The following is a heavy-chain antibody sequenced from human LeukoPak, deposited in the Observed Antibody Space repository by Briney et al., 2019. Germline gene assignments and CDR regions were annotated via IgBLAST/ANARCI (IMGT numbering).Heavy chain of an antibody. CDR3: ARGRGGYDFLSNWFDP. CDR1: GGTFSSYA. V-gene: IGHV1-69*13. D-gene: IGHD3-3*01. J-gene: IGHJ5*02. CDR2: ITPIFGTA. Sequence: ASVKVSCKASGGTFSSYAISWVRQAPGQGLEWMGGITPIFGTANYAQKFQGRVTITADESMSTAYMELSSLRSEDTAVYYCARGRGGYDFLSNWFDPWGQGTLVTVSS.